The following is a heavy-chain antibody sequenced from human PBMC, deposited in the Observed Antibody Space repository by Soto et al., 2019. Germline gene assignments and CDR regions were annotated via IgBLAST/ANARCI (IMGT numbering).Heavy chain of an antibody. D-gene: IGHD2-15*01. V-gene: IGHV4-34*01. CDR3: ARGGEDIVVVVAAPAI. Sequence: PSETLSLTCAVYGGSFSGYYWSWIRQPPGKGLEWIGEINHSGSTNYNPSLKSRVTISVDTSKNQFSLKLSSVTAADTAVYYCARGGEDIVVVVAAPAIWGQGTMVTVSS. J-gene: IGHJ3*02. CDR1: GGSFSGYY. CDR2: INHSGST.